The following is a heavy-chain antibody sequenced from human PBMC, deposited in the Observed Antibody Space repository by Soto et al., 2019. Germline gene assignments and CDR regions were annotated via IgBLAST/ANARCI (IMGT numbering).Heavy chain of an antibody. V-gene: IGHV3-74*01. CDR1: GFAFSSYW. D-gene: IGHD3-10*01. CDR2: INSIGSSI. Sequence: GGSLRLSCAASGFAFSSYWMHWVRQAPGKGLVWVARINSIGSSISYADSVKGRFSISRDNAKNTLYLRMNSLRAEDTAVYYCARDPPGSGSYYYYGLDVWGPGTTVTVSS. CDR3: ARDPPGSGSYYYYGLDV. J-gene: IGHJ6*02.